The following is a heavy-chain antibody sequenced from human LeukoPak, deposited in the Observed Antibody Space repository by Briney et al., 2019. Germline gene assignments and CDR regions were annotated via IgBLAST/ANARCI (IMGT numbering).Heavy chain of an antibody. CDR2: ISGSGGST. D-gene: IGHD3-10*01. J-gene: IGHJ5*02. Sequence: PGGSLRLSCAASGFTFSSYGMSWVRQAPGKGLEWVSAISGSGGSTYYADSVKGRFTISRDNSKNTLYLQMSGLRVEDTAVYYCAKDPEYYYGSGRWYNWFDPWGQGTLVTVSS. CDR3: AKDPEYYYGSGRWYNWFDP. CDR1: GFTFSSYG. V-gene: IGHV3-23*01.